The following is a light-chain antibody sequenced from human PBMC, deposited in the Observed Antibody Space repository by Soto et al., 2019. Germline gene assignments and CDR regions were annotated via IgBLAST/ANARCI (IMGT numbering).Light chain of an antibody. V-gene: IGLV2-14*01. CDR3: SSYTSSRAYV. CDR1: SSDVGGYNY. J-gene: IGLJ1*01. Sequence: QSVLTQPASVSGSPGQSITISCTGTSSDVGGYNYVSWYQQHPGKAPKLMIYDVSNRPSGVSNRFSGSKSGNTASLTISGLQAEDDADYYCSSYTSSRAYVFGTGTKLTVL. CDR2: DVS.